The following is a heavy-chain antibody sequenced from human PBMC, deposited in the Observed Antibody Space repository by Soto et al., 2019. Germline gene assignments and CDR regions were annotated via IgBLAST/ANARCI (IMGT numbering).Heavy chain of an antibody. CDR3: ARDGSSFHWDLYSGYDYSAHYYGMDV. J-gene: IGHJ6*02. V-gene: IGHV1-3*01. CDR2: INAGNGNT. Sequence: ASVKVSCKASGYTFTSYAMHWVRQAPGQRLEWMGWINAGNGNTKYSQKLQGRVTITRDTSTSTAYMDLSSLRSEDTVVYFCARDGSSFHWDLYSGYDYSAHYYGMDVWGQGTTVTVSS. D-gene: IGHD5-12*01. CDR1: GYTFTSYA.